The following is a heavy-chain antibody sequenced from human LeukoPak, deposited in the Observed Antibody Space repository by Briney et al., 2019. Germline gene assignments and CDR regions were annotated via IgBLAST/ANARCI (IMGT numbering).Heavy chain of an antibody. D-gene: IGHD2-21*02. J-gene: IGHJ4*02. CDR1: GFTSSSYW. V-gene: IGHV3-7*01. CDR2: IKQDGSEK. Sequence: GGSLRLSCAASGFTSSSYWMSWVRQAPGKGLEWVANIKQDGSEKYYVDSVKGRFTISRDNAKNSLYLQMNSLRAEDTAVYYCARDGAKRSIVVVTANKPFDYWGQGTLVTVSS. CDR3: ARDGAKRSIVVVTANKPFDY.